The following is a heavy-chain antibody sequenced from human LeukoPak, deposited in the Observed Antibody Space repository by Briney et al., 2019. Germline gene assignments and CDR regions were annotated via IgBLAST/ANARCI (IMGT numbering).Heavy chain of an antibody. V-gene: IGHV1-2*02. Sequence: ASVKVSCKATGYTFTAYYMHWVRQAPGQGLEWMGLINPSGSDTVYAQKFQGRVTMTRDTSISTAYMELSRLRSDDTAVYYCAKAAAGSQHSYYYYYYLDVWGTGTTVTISS. CDR1: GYTFTAYY. CDR3: AKAAAGSQHSYYYYYYLDV. CDR2: INPSGSDT. J-gene: IGHJ6*03. D-gene: IGHD6-13*01.